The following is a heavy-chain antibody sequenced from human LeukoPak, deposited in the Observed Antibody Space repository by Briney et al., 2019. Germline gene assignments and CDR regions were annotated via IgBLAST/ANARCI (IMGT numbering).Heavy chain of an antibody. V-gene: IGHV3-9*01. CDR2: INWNSDSI. Sequence: GRSLRLSCAASGFTIDDYAMHWVRQAPGQGLERVSGINWNSDSIDYADSVKGRFTISRDNAKNSLYLQMNSLRPEDTALYYCAKDGSQESGTQAFDIWGQGTMVTVSS. J-gene: IGHJ3*02. CDR3: AKDGSQESGTQAFDI. D-gene: IGHD1-1*01. CDR1: GFTIDDYA.